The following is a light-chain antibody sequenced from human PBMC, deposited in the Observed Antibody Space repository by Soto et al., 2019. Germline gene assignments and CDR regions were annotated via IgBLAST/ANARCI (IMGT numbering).Light chain of an antibody. J-gene: IGLJ1*01. V-gene: IGLV2-14*01. CDR1: SSDVGGYKY. CDR3: CSYTSSSTLHV. CDR2: DVS. Sequence: QSVLTQPASVSGSPGQSITISCTGTSSDVGGYKYVSWYQQHPGKAPKLMIYDVSNRPSGVSNRFSGSKSGNTASLTISGLQAEDDADYYCCSYTSSSTLHVFGTGTKLTVL.